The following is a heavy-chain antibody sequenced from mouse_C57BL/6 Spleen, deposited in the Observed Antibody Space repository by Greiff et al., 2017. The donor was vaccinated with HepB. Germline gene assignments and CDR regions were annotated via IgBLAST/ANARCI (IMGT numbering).Heavy chain of an antibody. V-gene: IGHV1-85*01. Sequence: QVQLQQSGPELVKPGASVKLSCKASGYTFTSYDINWVKQRPGQGLEWIGWIYPRDGSTKYNEKFKGKATLTVDTSSSTAYMELHSLTSEDSAVYFCAREGDGKRGYWYFDVWGTGTTVTVSS. CDR1: GYTFTSYD. CDR2: IYPRDGST. J-gene: IGHJ1*03. CDR3: AREGDGKRGYWYFDV. D-gene: IGHD2-1*01.